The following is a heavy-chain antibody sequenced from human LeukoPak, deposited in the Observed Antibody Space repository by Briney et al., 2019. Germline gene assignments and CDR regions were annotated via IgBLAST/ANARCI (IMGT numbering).Heavy chain of an antibody. CDR1: GFTFSTYA. V-gene: IGHV3-23*01. CDR2: ISGGGGST. CDR3: AKAGRYSYNWFDP. J-gene: IGHJ5*02. Sequence: GGSLRLSCAASGFTFSTYAMSWVRQAPGKGLEWVSTISGGGGSTYYADSVKGRFIISRDNSKNTLYLQMNSLRAEDTAVYYCAKAGRYSYNWFDPWGQGTLVTVSS. D-gene: IGHD5-18*01.